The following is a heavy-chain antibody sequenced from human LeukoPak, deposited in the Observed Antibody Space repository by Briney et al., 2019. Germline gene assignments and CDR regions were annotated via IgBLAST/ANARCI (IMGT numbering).Heavy chain of an antibody. CDR1: GDSISSGGYY. D-gene: IGHD6-13*01. CDR3: ARLRAASGSFDY. J-gene: IGHJ4*02. V-gene: IGHV4-31*03. CDR2: IYYSGST. Sequence: SETLSLTCTVSGDSISSGGYYWSWIHQHPGKGLEWIGYIYYSGSTFYNPSLKSRLTISVDTSKTQFSLKLSSVTAADTAVYFCARLRAASGSFDYWGQGTLVTVSS.